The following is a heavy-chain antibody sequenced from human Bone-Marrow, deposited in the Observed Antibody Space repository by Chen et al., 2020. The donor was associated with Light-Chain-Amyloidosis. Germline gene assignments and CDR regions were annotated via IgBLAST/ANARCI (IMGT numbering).Heavy chain of an antibody. CDR1: GFTFSSYE. Sequence: EVQLVESGGGLVQPGGSLRLSCAASGFTFSSYEMNWVRQAPGKGLEWVSYISSSGSTIYYADSVKGRFTISRDNAKNSLYLQMNSLRAEDTAVYYCARGPIAAAFVGYFDYWGQGTLVTVSP. CDR3: ARGPIAAAFVGYFDY. D-gene: IGHD6-13*01. J-gene: IGHJ4*02. V-gene: IGHV3-48*03. CDR2: ISSSGSTI.